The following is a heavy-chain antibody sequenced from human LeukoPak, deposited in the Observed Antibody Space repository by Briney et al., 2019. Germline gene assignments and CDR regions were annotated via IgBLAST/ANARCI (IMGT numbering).Heavy chain of an antibody. Sequence: GGSLRLSCAASGFTFSSYEMNWVRQAPGKGLEWVSHISSSGSTIYYADSVKGRFTISRDNAKNSLYLQMNSLRAEDTAVYYCAREANIVVVPAAPYYYGMDVWGQGTTVTVSS. CDR2: ISSSGSTI. D-gene: IGHD2-2*01. CDR3: AREANIVVVPAAPYYYGMDV. V-gene: IGHV3-48*03. J-gene: IGHJ6*02. CDR1: GFTFSSYE.